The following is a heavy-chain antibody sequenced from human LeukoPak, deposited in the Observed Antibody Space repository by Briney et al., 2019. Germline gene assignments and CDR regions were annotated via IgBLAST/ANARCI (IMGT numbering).Heavy chain of an antibody. Sequence: GESLRLSCAASGFTFSSYWMSWVRQAPGKGLEWVANIKQDGSEKYYVDSVKGRFTISRDNAKNSLYLQMNSLRAEDTAVYYCARQGGYNYALLRNWFDPWGQGTLVTVSS. J-gene: IGHJ5*02. CDR1: GFTFSSYW. CDR3: ARQGGYNYALLRNWFDP. V-gene: IGHV3-7*01. D-gene: IGHD5-18*01. CDR2: IKQDGSEK.